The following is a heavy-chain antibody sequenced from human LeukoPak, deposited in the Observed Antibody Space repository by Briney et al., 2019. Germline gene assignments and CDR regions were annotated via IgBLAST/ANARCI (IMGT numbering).Heavy chain of an antibody. J-gene: IGHJ4*02. Sequence: GGSLRLSCAASGFTFSRYSMNWVRQAPGKGLEWLSYISSGSRTIYYADSVKGRFTISRDNAKNSLYLQMNSLRAEDTAVYYCAKDRAPYYFDYWGQGTLVTVSS. CDR1: GFTFSRYS. V-gene: IGHV3-48*01. CDR2: ISSGSRTI. D-gene: IGHD3-10*01. CDR3: AKDRAPYYFDY.